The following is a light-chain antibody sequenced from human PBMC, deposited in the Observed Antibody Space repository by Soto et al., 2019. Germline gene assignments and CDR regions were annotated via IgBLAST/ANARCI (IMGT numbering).Light chain of an antibody. V-gene: IGLV2-14*03. J-gene: IGLJ2*01. CDR3: SSYTSSNTLV. CDR1: SNDVGGHDY. Sequence: QSALTQSAPVSGSPGQSITISCTGASNDVGGHDYVSWYQHHPGKAPKLVIYDVNKRPSGVSRRFSASKSGNTASLTISGLQTEDEADYYCSSYTSSNTLVFGGGTKLTV. CDR2: DVN.